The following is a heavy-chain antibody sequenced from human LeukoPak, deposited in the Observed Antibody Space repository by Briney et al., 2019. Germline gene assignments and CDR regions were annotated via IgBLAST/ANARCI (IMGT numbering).Heavy chain of an antibody. CDR2: ISAYNGNT. V-gene: IGHV1-18*01. J-gene: IGHJ6*03. CDR1: GYTFTSYG. CDR3: ARCSSGWEYYYYYMDV. Sequence: ASVKVSCKASGYTFTSYGISWVRQAPGQGLEWMGWISAYNGNTNYAQKLQGRVTMTTDTSTSTAYMELRSLRSEDTAVYYCARCSSGWEYYYYYMDVWGKGTTVTISS. D-gene: IGHD6-19*01.